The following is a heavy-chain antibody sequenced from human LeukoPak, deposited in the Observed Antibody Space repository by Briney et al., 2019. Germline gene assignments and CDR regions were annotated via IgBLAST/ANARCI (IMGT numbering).Heavy chain of an antibody. Sequence: GGSLRLSCAASGFTFSDAWMNWVRQAPGKGLEWVGRIKRKTDGGTTDYAAPVKGRFTISRDDSKNTLYLQMNSLKTEDTAVYYCTTFNYYDSSGYYRWFDPWGQGTLVTVSS. D-gene: IGHD3-22*01. J-gene: IGHJ5*02. CDR2: IKRKTDGGTT. CDR3: TTFNYYDSSGYYRWFDP. CDR1: GFTFSDAW. V-gene: IGHV3-15*07.